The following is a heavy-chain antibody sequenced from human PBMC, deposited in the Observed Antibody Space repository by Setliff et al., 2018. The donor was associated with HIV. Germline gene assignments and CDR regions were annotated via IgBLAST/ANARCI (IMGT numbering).Heavy chain of an antibody. CDR2: INHSGST. J-gene: IGHJ4*02. Sequence: SETLSLTCAVYGGSFSGYYWSWIRQPPGKGLEWIGEINHSGSTNYNPSLKSRVTISVDTSKNQFSLKLSSVTAADTAVYYCARRRSSGWYHYFDYWGQGTLVTV. D-gene: IGHD6-19*01. V-gene: IGHV4-34*01. CDR1: GGSFSGYY. CDR3: ARRRSSGWYHYFDY.